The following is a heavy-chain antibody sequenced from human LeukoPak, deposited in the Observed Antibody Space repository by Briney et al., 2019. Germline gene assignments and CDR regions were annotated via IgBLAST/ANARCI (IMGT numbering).Heavy chain of an antibody. CDR1: GGSISSGDYY. CDR3: AREVRTIFGVVQKDDY. CDR2: IYYSGST. D-gene: IGHD3-3*01. J-gene: IGHJ4*02. Sequence: PQTLSLTSTVSGGSISSGDYYWSWIRHPPWKGLEWIGYIYYSGSTYYNPSLKSRATISVDTSKNQFSLKLSSVTAADTAVYYCAREVRTIFGVVQKDDYWGQGTLVTVSS. V-gene: IGHV4-30-4*08.